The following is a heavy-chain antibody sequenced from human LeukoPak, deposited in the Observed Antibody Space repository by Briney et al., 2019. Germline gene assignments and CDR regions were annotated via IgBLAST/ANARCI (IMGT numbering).Heavy chain of an antibody. V-gene: IGHV4-39*01. Sequence: ASETLSLTCTVSGGSISDSNYYWGWIRQPPGRGLEWIANIYYSGSAYYSPSLKSRVTVSIDTSKNQFSLKLNSVTAADTAVYYCARQSTIAAARIDPWGQGTLVTVSS. J-gene: IGHJ5*02. CDR1: GGSISDSNYY. CDR2: IYYSGSA. D-gene: IGHD6-25*01. CDR3: ARQSTIAAARIDP.